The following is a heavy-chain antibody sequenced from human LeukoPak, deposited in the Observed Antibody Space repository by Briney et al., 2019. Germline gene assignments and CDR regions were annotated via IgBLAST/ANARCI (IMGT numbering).Heavy chain of an antibody. D-gene: IGHD3-16*01. V-gene: IGHV4-59*01. J-gene: IGHJ6*02. Sequence: AETLSVTCTVSGGSISSYYLRWIRQPPGKGLEWIGYIYYSGSTNYNPSLQSRVTISVDTSKNQFSLKLSSVTAADTAVYYCARGEVCRSYYYYGMDVWGQGTTVTVSS. CDR3: ARGEVCRSYYYYGMDV. CDR2: IYYSGST. CDR1: GGSISSYY.